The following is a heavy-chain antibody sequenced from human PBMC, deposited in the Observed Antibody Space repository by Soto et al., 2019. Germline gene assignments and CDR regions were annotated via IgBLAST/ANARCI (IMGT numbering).Heavy chain of an antibody. V-gene: IGHV1-46*01. Sequence: ASVKVSCKASGYTFTCYYMHWVRQAPGQGLEWMGIINPSGGSTSYAQKFQGRVTMTRDTSTSTVYMELSSLRSEDTAVYYCARAPYYYDSSGYYSPFDIWGQGTMVTVSS. CDR3: ARAPYYYDSSGYYSPFDI. D-gene: IGHD3-22*01. CDR2: INPSGGST. J-gene: IGHJ3*02. CDR1: GYTFTCYY.